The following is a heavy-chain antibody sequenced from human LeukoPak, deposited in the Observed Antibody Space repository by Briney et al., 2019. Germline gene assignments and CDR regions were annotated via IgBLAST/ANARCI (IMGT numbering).Heavy chain of an antibody. CDR2: IRGSGGST. D-gene: IGHD1-1*01. CDR3: AKHSSTWNVDY. Sequence: GGSLRLTCAGSGFTFSSHAMSWVRQAPGKGLEWVSGIRGSGGSTYYADSVKGRFTISRDNSKNTLFLQMNSLRAEDTAVYYCAKHSSTWNVDYWGRGTLVTVSS. J-gene: IGHJ4*02. V-gene: IGHV3-23*01. CDR1: GFTFSSHA.